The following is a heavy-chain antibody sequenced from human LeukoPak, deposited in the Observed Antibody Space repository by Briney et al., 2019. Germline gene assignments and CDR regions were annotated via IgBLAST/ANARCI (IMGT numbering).Heavy chain of an antibody. CDR2: INHSGST. CDR1: GGSFSDYS. Sequence: SETLSLTCAVYGGSFSDYSWSWIRQPPGKGLEWIGEINHSGSTNYNPSLKSRVTISVDTSKNQFSLKLSSVTAADTAVYYCARGSIPNYYYYGMDVWGQGTTVTVSS. J-gene: IGHJ6*02. CDR3: ARGSIPNYYYYGMDV. V-gene: IGHV4-34*01.